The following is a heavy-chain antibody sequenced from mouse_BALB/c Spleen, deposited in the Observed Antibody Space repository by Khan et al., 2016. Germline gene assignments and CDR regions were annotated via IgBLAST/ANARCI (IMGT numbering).Heavy chain of an antibody. CDR3: ARNWDAMDY. CDR2: NSYTGST. D-gene: IGHD4-1*01. J-gene: IGHJ4*01. V-gene: IGHV3-2*02. CDR1: GYSITSDYA. Sequence: EVQLQESGPGLVKPSQSLSLTCTVTGYSITSDYACNWIRQFRGNTLEWMAYNSYTGSTSSNPSLKSRISITRDTSTNQFFLQLISVTTEDTATDYGARNWDAMDYWGQGTSVTVSS.